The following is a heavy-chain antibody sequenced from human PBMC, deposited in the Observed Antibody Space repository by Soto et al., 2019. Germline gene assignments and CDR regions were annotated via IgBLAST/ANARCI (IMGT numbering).Heavy chain of an antibody. J-gene: IGHJ4*02. CDR2: ISSTTNYI. V-gene: IGHV3-21*01. Sequence: VGSLRLSCAASGFTFSSYSMNWVRQAPGKGLEWVSSISSTTNYIYYTDSMKGRFTVSRDNAKNSVYLEMNSLSAEDTAVYYCARESEDLTSNFDYWGQGTRVTVSS. CDR1: GFTFSSYS. CDR3: ARESEDLTSNFDY.